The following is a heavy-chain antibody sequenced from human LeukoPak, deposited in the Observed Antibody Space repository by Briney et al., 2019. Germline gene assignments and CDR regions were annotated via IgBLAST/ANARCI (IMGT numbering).Heavy chain of an antibody. Sequence: PGGSLRLSCAASGFTFSSYGMHWVRQAPGKGLEWVAFIRYDGSNKYYADSVKGRFTISRDNSKNTLYLQMNSLRAEDTAVYYCARDFRVGAMILLFDYWGQGTLVTVSS. CDR1: GFTFSSYG. V-gene: IGHV3-30*02. D-gene: IGHD1-26*01. J-gene: IGHJ4*02. CDR2: IRYDGSNK. CDR3: ARDFRVGAMILLFDY.